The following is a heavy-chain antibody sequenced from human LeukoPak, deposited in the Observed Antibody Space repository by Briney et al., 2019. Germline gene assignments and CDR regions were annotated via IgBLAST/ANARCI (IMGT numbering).Heavy chain of an antibody. J-gene: IGHJ4*02. Sequence: GGSLRLSCAASGFTFSSYSMNWVRQAPGEGLEWVSYISSLSGTIYYADSVKGRFTISRDNAKNSLYLQMNSLRAEDTAVYYCARVAGYSSSWYFDYWGQGTLVTVSS. D-gene: IGHD6-13*01. CDR1: GFTFSSYS. CDR2: ISSLSGTI. V-gene: IGHV3-48*01. CDR3: ARVAGYSSSWYFDY.